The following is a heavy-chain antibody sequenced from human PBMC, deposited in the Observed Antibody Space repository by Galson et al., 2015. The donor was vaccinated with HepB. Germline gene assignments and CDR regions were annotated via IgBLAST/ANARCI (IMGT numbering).Heavy chain of an antibody. D-gene: IGHD2-8*01. CDR2: VYHSGTT. CDR1: GGTVISGGYS. V-gene: IGHV4-30-2*01. CDR3: ARAIFPNTKSLDWFAP. Sequence: TLSLTCVVSGGTVISGGYSWNWLRQPPGKGLEWIGYVYHSGTTDYNPSLKSRVTISIDKSKNQFSLRLNSVTAADTAIYYCARAIFPNTKSLDWFAPWGQGTLVTVSS. J-gene: IGHJ5*02.